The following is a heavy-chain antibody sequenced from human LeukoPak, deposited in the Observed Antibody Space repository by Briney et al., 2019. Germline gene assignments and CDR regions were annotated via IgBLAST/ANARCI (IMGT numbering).Heavy chain of an antibody. CDR1: GYTFTSHD. V-gene: IGHV1-8*01. CDR3: ARDQWLVPERYYYYGMDV. CDR2: MNPNSGNT. D-gene: IGHD6-19*01. J-gene: IGHJ6*02. Sequence: ASVKVSCKASGYTFTSHDINWVRQATGQGLEWMGWMNPNSGNTGYAQKFQGRVTMTRNTSISTAYMELSSLRSEDTAVYYCARDQWLVPERYYYYGMDVWGQGTTVTVSS.